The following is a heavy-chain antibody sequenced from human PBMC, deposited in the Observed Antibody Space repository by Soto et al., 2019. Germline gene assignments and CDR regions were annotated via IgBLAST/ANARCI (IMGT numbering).Heavy chain of an antibody. CDR2: ISSGSSYI. V-gene: IGHV3-21*01. J-gene: IGHJ5*01. CDR1: GFTFSTYT. D-gene: IGHD3-10*01. CDR3: ARDILSGGAYPDS. Sequence: KPGGSLRLSCAASGFTFSTYTMNWFRQAPGKGLEWISSISSGSSYIYYAGSVKGRFTISRDNAKNSLFLQMNSLRADDTAVYYCARDILSGGAYPDSWGQGTKVTVSS.